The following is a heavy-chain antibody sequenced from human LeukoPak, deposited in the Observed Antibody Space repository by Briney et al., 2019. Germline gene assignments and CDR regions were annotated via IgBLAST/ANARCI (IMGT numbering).Heavy chain of an antibody. J-gene: IGHJ4*02. D-gene: IGHD6-19*01. CDR2: IWYDGSNK. Sequence: PGGSLRLSCAASGFTFSSYGMHWVRQAPGKGLEWVAVIWYDGSNKYYADSVKGRFTISRDNSKNTLYLQMNSLRAEDTAVYYCARDRSSGWSPFDYWGQGTLVTVSS. V-gene: IGHV3-33*01. CDR3: ARDRSSGWSPFDY. CDR1: GFTFSSYG.